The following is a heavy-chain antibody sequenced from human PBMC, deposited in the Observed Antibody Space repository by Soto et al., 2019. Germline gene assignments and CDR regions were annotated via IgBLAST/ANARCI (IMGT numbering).Heavy chain of an antibody. Sequence: PGGSMRLSCAASEFPFSSYDMKWVRQAPGKGLEWVSYISSSGSPTYYADSVRGRFTISRDNTKIAQFQQMNSLRAEETALYYSARSTTDYGDLVAVDYCGQGSLVTVSA. CDR2: ISSSGSPT. D-gene: IGHD4-17*01. V-gene: IGHV3-48*03. CDR1: EFPFSSYD. J-gene: IGHJ4*02. CDR3: ARSTTDYGDLVAVDY.